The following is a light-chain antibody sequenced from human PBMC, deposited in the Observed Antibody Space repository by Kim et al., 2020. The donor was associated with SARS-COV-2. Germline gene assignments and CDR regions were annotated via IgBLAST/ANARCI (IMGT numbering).Light chain of an antibody. J-gene: IGLJ2*01. Sequence: QSALTQPASVSGSPGQSITISCTGTSSDIGGYNYVSWYLQHPGKAPKLLIYDVTNRPSGVSNRFSGSKSDNTASLTISGIQAEDEADYFCSSYTSSSTVIFGGGTQLTVL. V-gene: IGLV2-14*03. CDR1: SSDIGGYNY. CDR2: DVT. CDR3: SSYTSSSTVI.